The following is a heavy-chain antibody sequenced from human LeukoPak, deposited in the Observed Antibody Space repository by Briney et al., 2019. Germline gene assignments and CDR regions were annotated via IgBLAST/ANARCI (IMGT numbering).Heavy chain of an antibody. J-gene: IGHJ4*02. CDR3: ARKEGSIAARIDY. CDR1: GYSISSGYY. CDR2: IYHSGST. D-gene: IGHD6-6*01. Sequence: KPSETLSLTRAVSGYSISSGYYWGWVRQPPGKGLEWIGSIYHSGSTYYNPSLKSRVTISVDTSKNQFSLKLSSVTAADTAVYYCARKEGSIAARIDYWGQGTLVTVSS. V-gene: IGHV4-38-2*01.